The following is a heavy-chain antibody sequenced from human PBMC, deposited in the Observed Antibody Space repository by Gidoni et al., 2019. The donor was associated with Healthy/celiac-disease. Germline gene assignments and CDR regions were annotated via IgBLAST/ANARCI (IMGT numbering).Heavy chain of an antibody. D-gene: IGHD6-6*01. CDR2: ISYDGSNK. Sequence: QVQLVESGGGVVQPGRSLRLSCAASGFTFSSYAMHWVRQAPGKGLEWVAVISYDGSNKYYADSVKGRFTISRDNSKNTLYLQMNSLRAEDTAVYYCARDLRGKQLVPWYWGQGTLVTVSS. V-gene: IGHV3-30-3*01. CDR3: ARDLRGKQLVPWY. J-gene: IGHJ4*02. CDR1: GFTFSSYA.